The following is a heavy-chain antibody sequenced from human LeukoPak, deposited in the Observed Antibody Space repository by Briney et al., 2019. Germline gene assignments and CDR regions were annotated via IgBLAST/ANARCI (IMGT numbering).Heavy chain of an antibody. CDR2: INPNNGGT. CDR3: ARDPGHTYYYDP. D-gene: IGHD3-22*01. J-gene: IGHJ4*02. V-gene: IGHV1-2*02. Sequence: ASVKVSCKASGYTFTDYYMHWVRQAPGQGLEWMGWINPNNGGTNYAQKFQDRFTMTRDTSISTAYMELSSLTSDDTAVYYCARDPGHTYYYDPWGQGTLVTVSS. CDR1: GYTFTDYY.